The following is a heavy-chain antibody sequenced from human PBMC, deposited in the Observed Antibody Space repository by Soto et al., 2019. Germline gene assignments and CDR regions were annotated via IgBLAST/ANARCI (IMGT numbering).Heavy chain of an antibody. CDR2: INPPGDGT. J-gene: IGHJ4*02. V-gene: IGHV1-46*01. Sequence: ASVKVSCKASPYSFTAYYMHWVRQAPGQGLEWMGMINPPGDGTAYAQKFQGRVTFTRDTSTRTVYLELSSLGSEDTAVYFCAATRGYSPPFDSWGKGTQVTVSS. CDR3: AATRGYSPPFDS. CDR1: PYSFTAYY. D-gene: IGHD3-22*01.